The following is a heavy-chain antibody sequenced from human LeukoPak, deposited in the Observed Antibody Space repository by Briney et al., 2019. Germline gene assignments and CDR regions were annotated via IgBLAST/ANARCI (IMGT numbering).Heavy chain of an antibody. CDR2: VHYSGTN. D-gene: IGHD1-26*01. CDR1: GGPISYYF. V-gene: IGHV4-59*08. J-gene: IGHJ4*01. CDR3: VGQKAVSADFEY. Sequence: PSETLSLTCTVSGGPISYYFWSWFRQSPGKGLEWIGDVHYSGTNTYNPSLESRLSMSVDTSKNQFSLTLNSATAADTAVYYCVGQKAVSADFEYWGQGTLVTVAS.